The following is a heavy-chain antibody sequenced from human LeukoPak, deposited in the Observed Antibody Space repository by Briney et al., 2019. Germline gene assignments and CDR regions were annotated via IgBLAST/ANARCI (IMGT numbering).Heavy chain of an antibody. CDR3: ARVRSSGGVLDY. V-gene: IGHV3-11*05. Sequence: PGGSLILSCATSGFSFSDYYMTWIRQAPGKGLEWISYISSSGTSTKHADSVKERFAISRDNAKNSLYLQMNSLRADDTAVYYCARVRSSGGVLDYWGQGTLVTVSS. CDR1: GFSFSDYY. J-gene: IGHJ4*02. CDR2: ISSSGTST. D-gene: IGHD3-16*01.